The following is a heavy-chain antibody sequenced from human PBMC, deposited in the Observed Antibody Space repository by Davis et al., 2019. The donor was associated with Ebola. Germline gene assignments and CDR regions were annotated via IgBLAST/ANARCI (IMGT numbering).Heavy chain of an antibody. V-gene: IGHV1-69-2*01. CDR3: ATLDILTAYVSYAMDV. D-gene: IGHD3-9*01. CDR1: GYSFSDYY. CDR2: VDPKAGKT. Sequence: ASVKVSCKASGYSFSDYYMHWVQGAPGKGLEWVGLVDPKAGKTVYAEKFQDRVTITADKSTDTVYMELSSLRYEDTVVYYCATLDILTAYVSYAMDVWGQGTTVTVS. J-gene: IGHJ6*02.